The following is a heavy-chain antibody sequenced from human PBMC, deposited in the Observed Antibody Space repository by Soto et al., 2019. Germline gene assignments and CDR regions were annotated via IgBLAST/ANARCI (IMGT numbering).Heavy chain of an antibody. CDR1: GGSISSGDYY. Sequence: LSLTCTVSGGSISSGDYYWSWIRQPPGKGLEWIGYIYYSGSTYYNPSLKSRVTISVDTSKNQFSLKLSSVTAADTAVYYCARDHYDFWSGYSPVGFDPWGQGTLVTVSS. CDR3: ARDHYDFWSGYSPVGFDP. CDR2: IYYSGST. D-gene: IGHD3-3*01. V-gene: IGHV4-30-4*01. J-gene: IGHJ5*02.